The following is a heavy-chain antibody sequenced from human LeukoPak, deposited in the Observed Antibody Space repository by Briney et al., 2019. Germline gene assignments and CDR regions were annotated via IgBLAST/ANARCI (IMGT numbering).Heavy chain of an antibody. CDR2: LDPEAGEM. V-gene: IGHV1-24*01. D-gene: IGHD1-26*01. CDR3: ATGRTWWDLLNY. J-gene: IGHJ4*02. Sequence: GASMKVSCKVFGHTLTELSLHWVRQAPGKRLEWMGGLDPEAGEMIYSQKFQGRVTMTEDTSTDIAYMEMSSLRSEDTAVYYCATGRTWWDLLNYWGQGTLVTVSS. CDR1: GHTLTELS.